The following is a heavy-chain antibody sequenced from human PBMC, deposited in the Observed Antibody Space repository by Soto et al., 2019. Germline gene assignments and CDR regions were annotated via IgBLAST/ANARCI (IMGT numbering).Heavy chain of an antibody. J-gene: IGHJ6*03. CDR3: ARESMLDPRDYYYMDV. V-gene: IGHV4-31*03. Sequence: SETLSLTCTVSGGSISSGGYYWSWIRQHPGKGLEWIGYIYYSGSTYYNPSLKSRVTISVDTSKNQFSLKLSSVTAADTAVYYCARESMLDPRDYYYMDVWGKGTTVTVSS. CDR1: GGSISSGGYY. CDR2: IYYSGST. D-gene: IGHD2-2*01.